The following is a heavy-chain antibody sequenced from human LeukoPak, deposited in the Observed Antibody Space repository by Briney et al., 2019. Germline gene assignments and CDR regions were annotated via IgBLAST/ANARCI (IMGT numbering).Heavy chain of an antibody. CDR2: FFLKGST. CDR1: GYSITSAYY. J-gene: IGHJ4*02. CDR3: ARVARCTSCFDVDY. V-gene: IGHV4-38-2*02. Sequence: SETLSLTYTVSGYSITSAYYWGWIRQPPGKGLEWIGSFFLKGSTYYNPSLKSRVTISVDTSKNQFSLTLSSVTAADTAVYYCARVARCTSCFDVDYWGQGTLVTVSS. D-gene: IGHD2-2*01.